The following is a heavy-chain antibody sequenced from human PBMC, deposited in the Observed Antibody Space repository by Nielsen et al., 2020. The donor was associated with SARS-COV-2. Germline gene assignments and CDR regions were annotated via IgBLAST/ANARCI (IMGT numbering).Heavy chain of an antibody. V-gene: IGHV4-30-2*01. D-gene: IGHD3-16*01. J-gene: IGHJ3*02. CDR2: IYHSGRT. Sequence: SETLSLTCAVSGGSISSGGYSGSWIRQPPGKGLWWIGYIYHSGRTYYNPSLKSRVTISVDRSKNQFSLKLSSVTAADTAVYYCARGGRITFGGADDAFDIWGQGTMVTVAS. CDR1: GGSISSGGYS. CDR3: ARGGRITFGGADDAFDI.